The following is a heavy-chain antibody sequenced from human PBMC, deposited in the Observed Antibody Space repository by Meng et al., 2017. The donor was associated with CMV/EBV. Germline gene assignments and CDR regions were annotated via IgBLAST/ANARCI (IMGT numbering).Heavy chain of an antibody. D-gene: IGHD5-18*01. CDR2: ISWNSGSI. CDR3: AKDLPYSYGYGMDV. CDR1: GFTFDDYA. J-gene: IGHJ6*02. V-gene: IGHV3-9*01. Sequence: SLKISCAASGFTFDDYAMHWVRQAPGKGLEWVSGISWNSGSIGYADSVKGRFTISRDNAKNSLYLQMNSLRAEDTALYYCAKDLPYSYGYGMDVWGQGTTATVSS.